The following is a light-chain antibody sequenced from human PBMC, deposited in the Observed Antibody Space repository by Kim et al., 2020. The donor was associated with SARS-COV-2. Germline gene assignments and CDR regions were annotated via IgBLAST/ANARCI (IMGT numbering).Light chain of an antibody. V-gene: IGLV2-14*03. CDR3: ASYTVANTRI. CDR2: DVN. J-gene: IGLJ2*01. CDR1: TSDVGRYNY. Sequence: GQSIIISCAGTTSDVGRYNYVSWYQQHPGKAPKLLIYDVNNRPAGVSGRFSGSKSGTTASLIISDLQTDDEADYYCASYTVANTRIFGGGTQLTVL.